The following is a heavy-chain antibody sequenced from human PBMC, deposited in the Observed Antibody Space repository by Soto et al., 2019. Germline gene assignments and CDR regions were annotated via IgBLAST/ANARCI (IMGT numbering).Heavy chain of an antibody. Sequence: PGGSLRLSCAASGFTFSNAWMSWVRQAPGKGLEWVGRIKSKTDGGTTDYAAPVKGRFTISRDDSKNTLYLQMNSLKTEDTAVYYCTTDSDDFSSGYYAPFDYWGQGTLVTVS. J-gene: IGHJ4*02. CDR3: TTDSDDFSSGYYAPFDY. D-gene: IGHD3-3*01. V-gene: IGHV3-15*01. CDR2: IKSKTDGGTT. CDR1: GFTFSNAW.